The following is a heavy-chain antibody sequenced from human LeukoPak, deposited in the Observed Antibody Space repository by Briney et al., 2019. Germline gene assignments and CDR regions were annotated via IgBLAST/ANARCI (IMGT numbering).Heavy chain of an antibody. V-gene: IGHV4-59*01. D-gene: IGHD3-10*01. J-gene: IGHJ4*02. CDR1: GGSISSYY. CDR2: IYYSGST. CDR3: ARARMVRGVIPFDY. Sequence: SETLSLTCTVSGGSISSYYWSWIRQPPGKGLEWIGYIYYSGSTNYNPSLKSRVTISVDTSKNQFSLKLSSVTAADTAVYYCARARMVRGVIPFDYWGQGTLVTVSS.